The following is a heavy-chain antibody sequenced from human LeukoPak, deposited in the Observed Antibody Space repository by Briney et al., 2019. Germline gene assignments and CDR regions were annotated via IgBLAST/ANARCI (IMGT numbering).Heavy chain of an antibody. Sequence: GGSLRLSCAVSGFILSNYAMNWVRQAPGKGLEWVAVISHDGSNKYYADSVKGRLTISRDNSKNTLYLQMNSLRTEDTAVYYCARDFTATGVGGMDVWGQGTTVTVSS. CDR2: ISHDGSNK. V-gene: IGHV3-30-3*01. CDR3: ARDFTATGVGGMDV. J-gene: IGHJ6*02. CDR1: GFILSNYA. D-gene: IGHD4-11*01.